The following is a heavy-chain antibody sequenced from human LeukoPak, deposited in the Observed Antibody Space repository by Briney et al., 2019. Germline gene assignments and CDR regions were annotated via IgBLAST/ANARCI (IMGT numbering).Heavy chain of an antibody. Sequence: ASVKVSCKASGYTFTSYDINWVRQATGQGLEWMGWMNPNSGNTGYAQKFQGRVTMTRNTSISTAYMELSSLRSEDTAVYYCARVTSSSWYSPNYYYYYGMDVWGQGTTVTVSS. CDR3: ARVTSSSWYSPNYYYYYGMDV. V-gene: IGHV1-8*01. J-gene: IGHJ6*02. CDR1: GYTFTSYD. CDR2: MNPNSGNT. D-gene: IGHD6-13*01.